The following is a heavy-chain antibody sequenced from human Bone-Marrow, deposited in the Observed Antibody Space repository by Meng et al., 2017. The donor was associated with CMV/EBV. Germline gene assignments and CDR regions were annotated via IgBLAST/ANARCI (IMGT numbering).Heavy chain of an antibody. Sequence: SETLSLTCTVSGGSVSSGSYYWGWIRQPPGKGLEWIGSIYYSGSTYYNPSLKSRVTISVDTSKNQFSLKLSSVTAADTAVYYCARAGVPAANPFYGMDVWGQGTTVTVSS. V-gene: IGHV4-39*07. CDR2: IYYSGST. J-gene: IGHJ6*02. CDR1: GGSVSSGSYY. D-gene: IGHD2-2*01. CDR3: ARAGVPAANPFYGMDV.